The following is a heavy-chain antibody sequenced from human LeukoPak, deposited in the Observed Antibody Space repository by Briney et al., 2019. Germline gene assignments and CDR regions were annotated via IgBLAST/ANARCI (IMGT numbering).Heavy chain of an antibody. Sequence: GGSLRLSCAASGFTFSNYGMHYVRQAPGKGLEWIAVISEDGRNKNFADSVKGRFTISRDNSHNTLSLQMNSLKPEDTSVYYCAKDRETTASGTFDYWGQGTLVTVSS. CDR2: ISEDGRNK. J-gene: IGHJ4*02. CDR3: AKDRETTASGTFDY. CDR1: GFTFSNYG. V-gene: IGHV3-30*18. D-gene: IGHD6-13*01.